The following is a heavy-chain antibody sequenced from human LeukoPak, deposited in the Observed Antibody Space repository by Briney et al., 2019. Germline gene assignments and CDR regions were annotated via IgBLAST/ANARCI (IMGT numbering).Heavy chain of an antibody. CDR2: INPNSGGT. J-gene: IGHJ4*02. V-gene: IGHV1-2*02. D-gene: IGHD6-13*01. CDR1: GYTFTGYY. CDR3: AIPWREQQLKAPFDY. Sequence: GASVKVSCKASGYTFTGYYMHWVRQAPGQGLEWMGWINPNSGGTNYAQKFQGRVTMTRNTSISTAYMELSSLRSEDTAVYYCAIPWREQQLKAPFDYWGQGTLVTVSS.